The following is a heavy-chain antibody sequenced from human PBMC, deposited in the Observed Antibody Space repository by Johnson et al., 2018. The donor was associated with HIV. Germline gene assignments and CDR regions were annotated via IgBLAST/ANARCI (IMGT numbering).Heavy chain of an antibody. J-gene: IGHJ3*02. CDR3: AKGLGSSGYYDGGAFDI. D-gene: IGHD3-22*01. Sequence: EVQLVESGGGVVQPGRSLRLSCAASGFTFSSYAMHWVRQAPGKGLEYVSAISGSGGSTYYADSVKGRFTISRDNSKNTLYLQMNSLRAEDTAVYYCAKGLGSSGYYDGGAFDIWGQGTMVTVSS. V-gene: IGHV3-23*04. CDR1: GFTFSSYA. CDR2: ISGSGGST.